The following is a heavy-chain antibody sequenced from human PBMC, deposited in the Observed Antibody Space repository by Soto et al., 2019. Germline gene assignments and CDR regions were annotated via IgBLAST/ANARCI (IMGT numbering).Heavy chain of an antibody. J-gene: IGHJ4*02. D-gene: IGHD1-1*01. CDR3: AKGTTVHYDY. CDR2: ISGTVGST. CDR1: GFTFSSYV. Sequence: GGSLSLSCVASGFTFSSYVMTWVRQAPGKGLEWVSGISGTVGSTYYADSVKGRFTISRDNSKNTLYLQMNSLRVEDTAVYYCAKGTTVHYDYWGEGTLFTVAS. V-gene: IGHV3-23*01.